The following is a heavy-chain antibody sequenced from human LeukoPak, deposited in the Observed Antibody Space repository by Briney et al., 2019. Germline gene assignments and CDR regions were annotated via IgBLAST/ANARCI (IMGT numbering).Heavy chain of an antibody. CDR1: GFTFSSYG. CDR2: ISYDGSNK. Sequence: GGSLRLSCAASGFTFSSYGMHWVRQAPGKGLEWVAVISYDGSNKYYADSVKGRFTISRDNSKNTLYLQMNSLRAEDTAVYYCAKALFKWGPQDYGMDVWGQGTTVTVSS. J-gene: IGHJ6*02. V-gene: IGHV3-30*18. D-gene: IGHD1-26*01. CDR3: AKALFKWGPQDYGMDV.